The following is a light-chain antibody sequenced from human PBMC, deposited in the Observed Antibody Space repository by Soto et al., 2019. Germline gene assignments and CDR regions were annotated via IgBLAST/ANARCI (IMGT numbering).Light chain of an antibody. V-gene: IGLV2-14*03. CDR1: SIDVGHPYNY. J-gene: IGLJ1*01. CDR2: GVS. CDR3: SSYTGGNPSYV. Sequence: QSALTQPASVSGSPGQSITISCTGTSIDVGHPYNYVSWYQQYPGKAPKLLILGVSNRPSGISGRFSGSKSGNTASLTVSGLQAEDEADYYRSSYTGGNPSYVFGTGTKVTVL.